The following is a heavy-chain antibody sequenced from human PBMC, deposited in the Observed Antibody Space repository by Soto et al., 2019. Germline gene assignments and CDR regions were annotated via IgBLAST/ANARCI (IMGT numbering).Heavy chain of an antibody. D-gene: IGHD6-25*01. CDR1: GYSFTSYL. J-gene: IGHJ4*02. Sequence: GESLKISCKVSGYSFTSYLIGWVRQKPGKGLEWMGIINPGDSEATYSPSFQGHVTISADKYSSTAYLQWSSLKASDTAMYYCARVDSSGCSEYWGQGTLVTVSS. V-gene: IGHV5-51*01. CDR3: ARVDSSGCSEY. CDR2: INPGDSEA.